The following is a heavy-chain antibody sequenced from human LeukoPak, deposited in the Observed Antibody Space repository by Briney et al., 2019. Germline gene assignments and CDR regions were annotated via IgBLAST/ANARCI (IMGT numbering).Heavy chain of an antibody. CDR3: ARRSGIAVAGAFDY. V-gene: IGHV3-30*03. CDR1: GFTFSSYG. CDR2: ISYDESNK. D-gene: IGHD6-19*01. Sequence: RTLRLSCAASGFTFSSYGMHWVRQAPGKGLEWVAVISYDESNKYYAHSVKGRFTISRDNPKNTLYLQMNSLRAEDTPVYYCARRSGIAVAGAFDYWGQGTLVTVSS. J-gene: IGHJ4*02.